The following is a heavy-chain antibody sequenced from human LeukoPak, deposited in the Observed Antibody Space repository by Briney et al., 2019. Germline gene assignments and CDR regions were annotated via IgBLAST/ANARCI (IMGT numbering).Heavy chain of an antibody. V-gene: IGHV3-64*01. CDR3: ARDRWGCTSTSCYDFGY. J-gene: IGHJ4*02. CDR1: GFTFSNYA. Sequence: GGSLRLSCAASGFTFSNYAMHWVRQAPGKGLEYVSAISSDGVSTYYANSVEGRFTISRDNSKNTLYLQMGSLRAGDMAVYYCARDRWGCTSTSCYDFGYWGQGTLVTVSS. CDR2: ISSDGVST. D-gene: IGHD2-2*01.